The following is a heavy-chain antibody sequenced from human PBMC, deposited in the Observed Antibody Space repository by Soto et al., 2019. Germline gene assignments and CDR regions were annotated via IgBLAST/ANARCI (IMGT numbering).Heavy chain of an antibody. V-gene: IGHV3-23*01. Sequence: XGSLILSCVASGFTFSRHGLSWVRQAPGKGLEWVSTINPSGDSTFYADSVKGRFTISRDNSKNTVYLQMNSLSVGDTAVYLCAKVDVSTAGSFDYWGQGALVTVSS. CDR2: INPSGDST. D-gene: IGHD6-13*01. J-gene: IGHJ4*02. CDR3: AKVDVSTAGSFDY. CDR1: GFTFSRHG.